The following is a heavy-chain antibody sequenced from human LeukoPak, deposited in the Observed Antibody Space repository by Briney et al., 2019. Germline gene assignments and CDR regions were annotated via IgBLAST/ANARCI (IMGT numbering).Heavy chain of an antibody. CDR3: ARDQVQLWDYYYYYMDV. V-gene: IGHV3-7*01. Sequence: GGSLRLSCAASGFTFSSYWMSWVRQAPGKGVEWVSSIKQDGSEKYYVNSVKGRFTISRDNAKNSLYLQMNSLRADDTAVYYCARDQVQLWDYYYYYMDVWGKGNTVTVSS. CDR2: IKQDGSEK. J-gene: IGHJ6*03. CDR1: GFTFSSYW. D-gene: IGHD5-18*01.